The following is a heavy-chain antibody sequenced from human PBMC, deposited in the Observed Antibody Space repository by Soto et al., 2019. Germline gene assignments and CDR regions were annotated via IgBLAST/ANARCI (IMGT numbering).Heavy chain of an antibody. CDR3: ARDRYDTTHGSHLGTEY. D-gene: IGHD3-22*01. J-gene: IGHJ4*02. CDR1: DFRSLSYG. V-gene: IGHV1-18*01. Sequence: QVPLVQSGAEVKKPGASVKVSCKASDFRSLSYGFSWVRPAPGEGLEWMGCISGPNGNTNHALKFLGRVTMTTDTSTSTGYMELRSLRFDDTAEYFCARDRYDTTHGSHLGTEYRGRGTLVTVSS. CDR2: ISGPNGNT.